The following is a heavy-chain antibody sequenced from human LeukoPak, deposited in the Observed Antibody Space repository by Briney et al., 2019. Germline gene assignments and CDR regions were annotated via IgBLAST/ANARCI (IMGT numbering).Heavy chain of an antibody. J-gene: IGHJ4*02. D-gene: IGHD3-10*01. CDR3: ATWYYYGSVPSGHTGDY. CDR2: ISGSGGST. CDR1: GFTFSSYG. Sequence: PGGSLRLSCAASGFTFSSYGMSWVRQAPGKGLEWVSAISGSGGSTYYADSVKGRFTISTDNSKNTLYLQMNSLRAEDTAVYYCATWYYYGSVPSGHTGDYWGQGTLVTVSS. V-gene: IGHV3-23*01.